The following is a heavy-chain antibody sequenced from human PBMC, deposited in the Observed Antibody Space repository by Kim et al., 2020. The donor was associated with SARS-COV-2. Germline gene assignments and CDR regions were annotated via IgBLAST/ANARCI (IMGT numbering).Heavy chain of an antibody. CDR2: ISYDGSNK. D-gene: IGHD3-10*01. J-gene: IGHJ3*02. V-gene: IGHV3-30*18. Sequence: GGSLRLSCAASGFTFSSYGMHWVRQAPGKGLEWVAVISYDGSNKYYADSVKGRFTISRDNSKNTLYLQMNSLRAEDTAVYYCAKDLILGYYYGSGSINAFDIWGQGTMVTVSS. CDR3: AKDLILGYYYGSGSINAFDI. CDR1: GFTFSSYG.